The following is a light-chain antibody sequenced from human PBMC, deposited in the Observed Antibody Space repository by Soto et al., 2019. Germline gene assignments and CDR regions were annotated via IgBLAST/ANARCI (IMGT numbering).Light chain of an antibody. Sequence: DIQMTQSPSTLSASVGDRVTITCRASQSISNWLAWYQQKPGKAPKLLIYKASSLESGVPSRFSGSGSGTEFTLTISSLQPDDFTTYYCQQYNSYPSTFGQGTNLEIK. CDR1: QSISNW. CDR3: QQYNSYPST. V-gene: IGKV1-5*03. CDR2: KAS. J-gene: IGKJ2*01.